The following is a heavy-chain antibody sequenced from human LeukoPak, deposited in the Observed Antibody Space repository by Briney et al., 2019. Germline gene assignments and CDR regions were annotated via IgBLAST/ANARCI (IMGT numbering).Heavy chain of an antibody. CDR2: ISGSGGST. CDR1: GFTFSSYA. V-gene: IGHV3-23*01. J-gene: IGHJ4*02. D-gene: IGHD1-14*01. CDR3: AKSIGAPIEPADY. Sequence: QTGGSLRLSCAASGFTFSSYAMSWVRQAPGKGLEWVSAISGSGGSTYYADSVKGRFTISRDNSKNTLYLQMNSLRAEDTAVYYCAKSIGAPIEPADYWGQGTLVTVPS.